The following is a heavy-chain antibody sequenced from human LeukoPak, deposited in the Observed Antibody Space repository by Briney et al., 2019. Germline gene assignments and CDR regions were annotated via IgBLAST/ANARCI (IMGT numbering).Heavy chain of an antibody. CDR2: INPNSGGT. J-gene: IGHJ3*02. D-gene: IGHD5-12*01. V-gene: IGHV1-2*02. CDR3: ARDRYFLNVVATTDGFDI. Sequence: GASVKVSCKASGYTFTGYYMHWVRQAPGQGLEWMGWINPNSGGTNYAQKFQGRVTMTRDTSISTAYMDLTSLRSDDTAVYYCARDRYFLNVVATTDGFDIWGQGTMVTVSS. CDR1: GYTFTGYY.